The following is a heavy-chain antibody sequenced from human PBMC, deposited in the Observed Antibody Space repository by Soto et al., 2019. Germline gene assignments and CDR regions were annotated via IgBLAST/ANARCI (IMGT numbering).Heavy chain of an antibody. CDR2: IYYSGST. Sequence: SETLSLTCTVSGGSISSSSYYWGWIRQPPGKGLEWIGSIYYSGSTYYNPSLKSRVTISVDTSKNQFSLKLSSVTAADTAVYYCARVEWEEMSLGMDVWGQGTTVTVSS. CDR1: GGSISSSSYY. CDR3: ARVEWEEMSLGMDV. D-gene: IGHD1-26*01. V-gene: IGHV4-39*07. J-gene: IGHJ6*02.